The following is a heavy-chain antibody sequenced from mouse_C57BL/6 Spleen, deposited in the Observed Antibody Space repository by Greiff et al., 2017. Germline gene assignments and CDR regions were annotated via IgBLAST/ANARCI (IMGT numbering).Heavy chain of an antibody. CDR1: GYTFTSYW. CDR3: ARYLYYDYGWYFDV. V-gene: IGHV1-53*01. J-gene: IGHJ1*03. CDR2: INPSNGGT. D-gene: IGHD2-4*01. Sequence: VQLQQPGTELVKPGASVKLSCKASGYTFTSYWMHWVKQRPGQGLEWIGNINPSNGGTNYNEKFKSKATLTVDKSSSTAYMQLSSLTSEDSAVYYCARYLYYDYGWYFDVWGTGTTVTVSS.